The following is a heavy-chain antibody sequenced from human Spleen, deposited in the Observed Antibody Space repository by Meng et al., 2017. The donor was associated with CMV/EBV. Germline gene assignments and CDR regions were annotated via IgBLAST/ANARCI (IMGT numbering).Heavy chain of an antibody. CDR1: GYTFTSYY. J-gene: IGHJ6*02. V-gene: IGHV1-46*01. Sequence: ASVKVSCKASGYTFTSYYMHWVRQAPGQGLEWMGIINPSGGSTSYAQKFQGRVTMTRDTSTSTVYMELSSLRSEDTAVYYCASQGAAGYYYYGMDVWGQGTTVTVSS. CDR3: ASQGAAGYYYYGMDV. D-gene: IGHD1-26*01. CDR2: INPSGGST.